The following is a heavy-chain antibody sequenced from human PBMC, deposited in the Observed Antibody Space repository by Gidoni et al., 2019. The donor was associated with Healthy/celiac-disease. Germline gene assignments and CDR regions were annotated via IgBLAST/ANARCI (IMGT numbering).Heavy chain of an antibody. V-gene: IGHV7-4-1*02. CDR2: INTNTGNP. CDR3: ARDEGYCSSTSCYGPQRDYGMDV. J-gene: IGHJ6*02. CDR1: GYTFTSYA. Sequence: QVQLVQSGSELKKPGASVTASCQASGYTFTSYAMNWVRQAPGQGLEWMGWINTNTGNPTYAQGFKGRFVFSLDTSVSTAYLQISSLKAEDTAVYYCARDEGYCSSTSCYGPQRDYGMDVWGQGTTVTVSS. D-gene: IGHD2-2*01.